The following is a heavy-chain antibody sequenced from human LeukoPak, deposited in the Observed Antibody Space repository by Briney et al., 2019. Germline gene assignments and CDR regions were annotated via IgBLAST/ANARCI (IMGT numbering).Heavy chain of an antibody. CDR2: ISGSGSST. CDR1: GFTFSSYA. J-gene: IGHJ6*02. V-gene: IGHV3-23*01. D-gene: IGHD3-22*01. CDR3: AKWLLNNDDPKRDYYYGMDV. Sequence: PGGSLRLSCAASGFTFSSYAMSWVRQAPGKGLEWVSGISGSGSSTYYADSVKGRFTISRDNSKNTLYLQMNSLRAEDTAVYYCAKWLLNNDDPKRDYYYGMDVWGQGTTVTVSS.